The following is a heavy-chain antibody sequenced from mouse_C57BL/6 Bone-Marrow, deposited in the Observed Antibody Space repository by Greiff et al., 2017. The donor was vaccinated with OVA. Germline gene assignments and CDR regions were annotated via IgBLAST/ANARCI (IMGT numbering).Heavy chain of an antibody. J-gene: IGHJ3*01. CDR3: TGHYGGAWFAY. CDR2: IDPENGDT. CDR1: GFNIKDDY. V-gene: IGHV14-4*01. D-gene: IGHD1-2*01. Sequence: VHVKQSGAELVRPGASVKLSCTASGFNIKDDYMHWVKQRPEQGLEWIGWIDPENGDTEYASKFQGKATITADTSSNTAYLQLSSLTSEDTAVDYCTGHYGGAWFAYWGQGTLVTVSA.